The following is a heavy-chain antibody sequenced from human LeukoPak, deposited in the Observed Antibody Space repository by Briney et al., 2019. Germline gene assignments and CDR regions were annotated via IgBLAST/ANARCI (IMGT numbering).Heavy chain of an antibody. CDR3: ARVSYGGNFFDY. V-gene: IGHV4-31*03. CDR1: GGSISTGGYY. Sequence: PSENLSLTCTVSGGSISTGGYYWSWIRQHPGKGLKWIGYIYFSENTYYNPSLKSRVTISVDTSKNQFSLKLSSVTAADTAVYCCARVSYGGNFFDYWGQGTLVTVSS. CDR2: IYFSENT. D-gene: IGHD2-21*01. J-gene: IGHJ4*02.